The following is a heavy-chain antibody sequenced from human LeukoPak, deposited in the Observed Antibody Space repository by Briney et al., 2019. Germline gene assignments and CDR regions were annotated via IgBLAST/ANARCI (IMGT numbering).Heavy chain of an antibody. Sequence: PGGSLRLSCAASGFTFSSYWMHWVRQAPGKGLVWVSRINSDGSSTSYADSVKGRFTISRDNAKNTLYLQMNSLRAEDTAVYYCARDQAYGDYGGSYGMDVWGQGTTVTVSS. V-gene: IGHV3-74*01. J-gene: IGHJ6*02. CDR2: INSDGSST. CDR3: ARDQAYGDYGGSYGMDV. CDR1: GFTFSSYW. D-gene: IGHD4-17*01.